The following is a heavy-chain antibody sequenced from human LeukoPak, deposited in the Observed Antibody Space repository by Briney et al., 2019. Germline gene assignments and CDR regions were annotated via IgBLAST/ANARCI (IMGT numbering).Heavy chain of an antibody. CDR1: GFTFSSYS. J-gene: IGHJ6*02. CDR2: ISSSSSYI. V-gene: IGHV3-21*01. Sequence: IPGGSLRLSCAASGFTFSSYSMNWVRQAPGKGLEWVSSISSSSSYIYYADSVKGRFTISRDNAKNSLYLQMNSLRAEDTAVYYCARDPTYCTNGVCYTVYYYGMDVWGQGTTVTVSS. D-gene: IGHD2-8*01. CDR3: ARDPTYCTNGVCYTVYYYGMDV.